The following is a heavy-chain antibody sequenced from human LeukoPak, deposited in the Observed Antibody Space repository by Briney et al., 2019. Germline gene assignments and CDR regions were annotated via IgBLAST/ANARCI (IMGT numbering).Heavy chain of an antibody. D-gene: IGHD2-2*01. J-gene: IGHJ4*02. CDR1: GFTFSSYG. Sequence: GGSLRLSCAASGFTFSSYGMHWVRQAPGKGLEWVAVIWYNGSNKYYADSVKGRFTISRDNSKNTLYLQMNSLRAEDTAVYYCARAKYQLLYYFDYWGQGTLVTVSS. V-gene: IGHV3-33*01. CDR3: ARAKYQLLYYFDY. CDR2: IWYNGSNK.